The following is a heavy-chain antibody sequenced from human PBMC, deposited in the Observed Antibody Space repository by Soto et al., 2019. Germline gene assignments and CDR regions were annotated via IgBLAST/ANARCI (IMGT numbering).Heavy chain of an antibody. Sequence: ASVKVSCNASGYTFTSYDINWERQATGQGLEWMGWMNPNSGNTGYAQKFQGRVTMTRNTSISTAYMELSSLRSEDTAVYYCARVHTLERRPGAGYWGQGTLVTVYS. CDR2: MNPNSGNT. D-gene: IGHD1-1*01. J-gene: IGHJ4*02. V-gene: IGHV1-8*01. CDR3: ARVHTLERRPGAGY. CDR1: GYTFTSYD.